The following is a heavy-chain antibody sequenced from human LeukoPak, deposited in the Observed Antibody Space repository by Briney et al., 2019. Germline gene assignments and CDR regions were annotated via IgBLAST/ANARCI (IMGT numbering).Heavy chain of an antibody. Sequence: GSLRLSCTASGFTFGTYWMSWVRHPPGKGLEWVAKTNQDGTEKYYVDSVKGRFTISRDNAKNSLYLQMNSLRVEDTATYYCAKVAHYYYGSESYYFFEHWGQGTPVTASS. CDR3: AKVAHYYYGSESYYFFEH. J-gene: IGHJ4*02. CDR1: GFTFGTYW. D-gene: IGHD3-10*01. V-gene: IGHV3-7*01. CDR2: TNQDGTEK.